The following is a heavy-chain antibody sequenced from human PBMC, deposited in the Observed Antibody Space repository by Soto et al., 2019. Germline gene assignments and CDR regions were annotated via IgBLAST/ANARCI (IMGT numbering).Heavy chain of an antibody. CDR1: GFTFNTYD. Sequence: EVQLLESGGGLVQPGGSLRLSCAASGFTFNTYDMSWVRQAPGTGLEWVSSIATTGETTFYADSVRGRFTISRDNSKNTRLLKMHTLIVHDMPLSHCVRDWGGWGPGTVLTVSS. CDR3: VRDWGG. V-gene: IGHV3-23*01. J-gene: IGHJ4*01. D-gene: IGHD2-21*01. CDR2: IATTGETT.